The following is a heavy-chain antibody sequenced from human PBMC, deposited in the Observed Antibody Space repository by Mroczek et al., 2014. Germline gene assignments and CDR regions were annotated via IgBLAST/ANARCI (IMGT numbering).Heavy chain of an antibody. CDR2: IYYSGST. Sequence: QVQLRSRPRTGEAFETLSLTCTVPGGSISSSDYYWGWIRQPPGKGLEWIGTIYYSGSTYYNASLKSRVSISVDTPKNHFSLRLSSVTAADTAVYYCARGHRDYDILTEHWFDPWGQGTLVTVSS. V-gene: IGHV4-39*02. CDR1: GGSISSSDYY. J-gene: IGHJ5*02. CDR3: ARGHRDYDILTEHWFDP. D-gene: IGHD3-9*01.